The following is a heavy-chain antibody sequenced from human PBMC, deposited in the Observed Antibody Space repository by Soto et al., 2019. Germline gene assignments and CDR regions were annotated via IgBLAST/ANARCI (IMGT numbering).Heavy chain of an antibody. J-gene: IGHJ6*02. Sequence: QVQLVQSGAEVKKPGSSVTVSCKTSGGTFSKDAINWVRQAPGQGLEWMGLLIPVFGSPIYAQKFQGRIRITADESTRTAFIELNSLRSEDTAVYYCTSVLGYTFEPAKTRYTAMDVWGQGTTVSVSS. CDR3: TSVLGYTFEPAKTRYTAMDV. V-gene: IGHV1-69*01. CDR2: LIPVFGSP. CDR1: GGTFSKDA. D-gene: IGHD5-18*01.